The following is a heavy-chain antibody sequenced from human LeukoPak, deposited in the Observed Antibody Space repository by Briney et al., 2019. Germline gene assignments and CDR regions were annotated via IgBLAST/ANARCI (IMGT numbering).Heavy chain of an antibody. CDR1: GGSISSYY. V-gene: IGHV4-59*08. CDR2: IYYSGST. Sequence: SETLSLTCTVSGGSISSYYRSWIRQPPGKGLEWIGYIYYSGSTNYNPSLKSRVTISVDTSKNQFSLKLSSVTAADTAVYYCARHGSGWSVDYWGQGTLVTVSS. CDR3: ARHGSGWSVDY. D-gene: IGHD6-19*01. J-gene: IGHJ4*02.